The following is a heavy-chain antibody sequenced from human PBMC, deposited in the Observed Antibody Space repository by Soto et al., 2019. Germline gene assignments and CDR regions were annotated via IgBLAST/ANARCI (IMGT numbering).Heavy chain of an antibody. CDR3: ARAESASWHNFDY. V-gene: IGHV3-30-3*01. J-gene: IGHJ4*02. D-gene: IGHD2-2*01. CDR2: ISYDGSQT. Sequence: GGSLRLSCGASGFSFSDYTLHWVRQAPGKGLEWLAVISYDGSQTYYPDSVRGRFTISRDNSKNTLYLQMNSLRPEDTAIYICARAESASWHNFDYWGQGTLVTVS. CDR1: GFSFSDYT.